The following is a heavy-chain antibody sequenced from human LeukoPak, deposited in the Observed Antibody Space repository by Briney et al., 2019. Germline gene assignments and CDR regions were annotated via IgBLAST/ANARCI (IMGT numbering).Heavy chain of an antibody. CDR2: INSDGSST. CDR1: GFTFSSYW. J-gene: IGHJ4*02. V-gene: IGHV3-74*01. D-gene: IGHD3-22*01. Sequence: PGGSLRLSCAASGFTFSSYWMHWVRHAPGKGLVWVSRINSDGSSTSYADSVKGRFTISRDNAKNSLYLQVSSLRDEDTAVYYCARDGGYYYDSSGYFDYWGQGTLVTVSS. CDR3: ARDGGYYYDSSGYFDY.